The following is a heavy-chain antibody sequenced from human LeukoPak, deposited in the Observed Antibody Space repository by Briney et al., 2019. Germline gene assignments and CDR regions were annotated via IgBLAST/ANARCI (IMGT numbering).Heavy chain of an antibody. D-gene: IGHD3-22*01. CDR3: ARHYYDSSGYYYFPSYYYYMDV. J-gene: IGHJ6*03. CDR2: IYTSGST. Sequence: PSETLSLACTVSGGSISSYYWSWIRQPPGKGLEWIGYIYTSGSTNYNPSLKSRVTISVDTSKNQFSLKLSSVTAADTAVYYCARHYYDSSGYYYFPSYYYYMDVWGKGTTVTVSS. CDR1: GGSISSYY. V-gene: IGHV4-4*09.